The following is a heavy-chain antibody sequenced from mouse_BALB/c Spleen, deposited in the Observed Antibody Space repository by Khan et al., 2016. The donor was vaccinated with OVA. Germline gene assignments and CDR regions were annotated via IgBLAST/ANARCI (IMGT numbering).Heavy chain of an antibody. CDR1: GFTFSTYG. D-gene: IGHD1-1*02. CDR2: ISTRGHYT. J-gene: IGHJ3*01. CDR3: ARLAYYYGGEGFAY. V-gene: IGHV5-6*01. Sequence: EVELVQSGGDLVKPGGSLKLSCAASGFTFSTYGMSWVRQTPDKRLEWVATISTRGHYTYYPPSLKGRFTISRDNSSNTPYLQMTSLKSEDTAMFSCARLAYYYGGEGFAYWGQGTLVTVSA.